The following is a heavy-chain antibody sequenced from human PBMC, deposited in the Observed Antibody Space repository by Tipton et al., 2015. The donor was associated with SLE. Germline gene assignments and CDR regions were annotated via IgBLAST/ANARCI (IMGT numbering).Heavy chain of an antibody. J-gene: IGHJ6*03. V-gene: IGHV3-48*04. Sequence: SLRLSCAASGFTFSSYGMHWVRQAPGKGLEWVSYISSSGSTIYYADSVKGRFTISRDNAKNSLYLQMNSLRAEDTAVYYCARAGIPPYYYYYMDVWGKGTTVTVSS. D-gene: IGHD6-13*01. CDR2: ISSSGSTI. CDR3: ARAGIPPYYYYYMDV. CDR1: GFTFSSYG.